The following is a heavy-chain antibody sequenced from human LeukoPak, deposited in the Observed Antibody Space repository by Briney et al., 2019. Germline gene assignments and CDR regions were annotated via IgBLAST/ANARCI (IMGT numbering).Heavy chain of an antibody. J-gene: IGHJ4*02. V-gene: IGHV3-9*01. Sequence: GRSLRLSCAASGFIFDDYAMHWVRQAPGKGLEWVSSISWNSGSIGYVDSVKGRFTISRDNAKNSLYLQMNSLRAEDTALYYCAKDMGYSSSYYDYWGQGTLVTVSS. CDR2: ISWNSGSI. CDR1: GFIFDDYA. CDR3: AKDMGYSSSYYDY. D-gene: IGHD6-13*01.